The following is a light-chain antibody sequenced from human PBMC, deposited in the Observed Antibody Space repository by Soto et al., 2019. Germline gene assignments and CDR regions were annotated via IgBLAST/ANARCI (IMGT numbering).Light chain of an antibody. J-gene: IGKJ5*01. CDR3: MQGTHWPPIT. CDR1: RSVVYCDEETH. Sequence: TPSSPPALVGTRVKPASMSCRAIRSVVYCDEETHVNGFQQRPGTSPRSPIDKLSNRGSGVPDRFSGSGSGRNFTLKTSRVEAQDVGVYYCMQGTHWPPITFGQGTRVEIK. CDR2: KLS. V-gene: IGKV2-30*01.